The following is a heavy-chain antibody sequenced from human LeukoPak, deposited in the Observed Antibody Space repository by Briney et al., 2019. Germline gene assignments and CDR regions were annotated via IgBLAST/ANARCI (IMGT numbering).Heavy chain of an antibody. CDR2: INPSGGSI. V-gene: IGHV1-46*01. J-gene: IGHJ4*02. CDR3: ARGSSIVVAVEYYFDY. CDR1: GYTFTSYY. D-gene: IGHD6-19*01. Sequence: ASVKVSCKASGYTFTSYYIHWVRQAPGQGLEWMGIINPSGGSISYAQKFQGRVTMTRDTSTSTVYMELSSLRSEDTAVCYCARGSSIVVAVEYYFDYWGQGTLVTVSS.